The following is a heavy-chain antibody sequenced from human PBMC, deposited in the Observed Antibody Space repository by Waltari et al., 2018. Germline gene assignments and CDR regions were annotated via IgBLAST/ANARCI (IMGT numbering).Heavy chain of an antibody. V-gene: IGHV3-7*01. J-gene: IGHJ4*02. Sequence: EVHLVESGGGLVQPGGSLRLSCAASGFTFSNYWMDLVRQARGKGREWVANMKQDGSESHNVDSVKGRFTISRDNAQNLLYLQMNSLRAGDTAVYYCSVSLNYWGQGTLVTVSS. CDR3: SVSLNY. CDR1: GFTFSNYW. CDR2: MKQDGSES.